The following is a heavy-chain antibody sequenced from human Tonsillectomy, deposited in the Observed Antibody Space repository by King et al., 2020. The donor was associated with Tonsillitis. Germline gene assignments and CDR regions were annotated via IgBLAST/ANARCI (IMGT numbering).Heavy chain of an antibody. D-gene: IGHD6-13*01. CDR1: GGSVSSGSYY. Sequence: QLQESGPGLVKPSETLSLTCTVSGGSVSSGSYYWSWIRQPPVKGLEWIGYIYYSGRTNYNPSLKSRVTISVDASKNQFSLKLSSVTAADTAVYYCARSPGIAESDYWGQGTLVTVSS. CDR2: IYYSGRT. J-gene: IGHJ4*02. CDR3: ARSPGIAESDY. V-gene: IGHV4-61*01.